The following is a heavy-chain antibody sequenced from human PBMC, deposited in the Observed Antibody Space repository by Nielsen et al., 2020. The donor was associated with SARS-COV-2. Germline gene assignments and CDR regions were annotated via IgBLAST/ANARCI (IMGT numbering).Heavy chain of an antibody. CDR2: ISGSGGST. Sequence: GGSLRLSCAASGFTFSSYAMSWVRQAPGKGLEWVSAISGSGGSTYYADSVKGRFTISRDNSKNTLYLQMNSLRAEDTAVYYCARGPYYYDSSGIRGDYWGQGTLVTVSS. D-gene: IGHD3-22*01. V-gene: IGHV3-23*01. CDR3: ARGPYYYDSSGIRGDY. CDR1: GFTFSSYA. J-gene: IGHJ4*02.